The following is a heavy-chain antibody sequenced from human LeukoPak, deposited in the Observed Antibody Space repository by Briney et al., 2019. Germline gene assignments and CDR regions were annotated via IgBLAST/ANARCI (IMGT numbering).Heavy chain of an antibody. Sequence: PGRSLRLSCAASGFTFDDYAMHWVRQAPGKGLEWVSGISWNSGSIGYADSVKDRFTISRDNAKNSLYLQMNSLRAEDTAVYYCARDRAIGGQGTMVTVSS. CDR3: ARDRAI. CDR2: ISWNSGSI. J-gene: IGHJ3*01. V-gene: IGHV3-9*01. CDR1: GFTFDDYA.